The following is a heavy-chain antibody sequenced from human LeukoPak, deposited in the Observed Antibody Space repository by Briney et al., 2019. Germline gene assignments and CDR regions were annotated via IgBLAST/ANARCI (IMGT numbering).Heavy chain of an antibody. D-gene: IGHD3-22*01. CDR3: AKAPPEDYDSSGYSVAEYFQH. V-gene: IGHV3-23*01. Sequence: GGSLRLSCAASGFTFSSYAMSWVRQAPGKGLERVSAISGSGGSTYYADSVKGRFTVSRDNSKNTLYLQMNSLRAEDTAVYYCAKAPPEDYDSSGYSVAEYFQHWGQGTLVTVSS. CDR2: ISGSGGST. CDR1: GFTFSSYA. J-gene: IGHJ1*01.